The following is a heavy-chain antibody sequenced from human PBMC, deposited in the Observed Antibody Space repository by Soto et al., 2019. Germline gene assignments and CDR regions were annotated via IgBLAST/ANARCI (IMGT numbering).Heavy chain of an antibody. CDR1: GGSITSSY. CDR2: IYDTGISGYTPST. CDR3: ARGEDAFFYYGLDV. J-gene: IGHJ6*02. Sequence: SETLSLTCTVSGGSITSSYWSWIRRPPGKGLEWIAYIYDTGISGYTPSTSYNPYLKSRVTMSVDTSKSQFSLKLTSVTAADTAVYYCARGEDAFFYYGLDVWGQGITVTVSS. V-gene: IGHV4-59*01.